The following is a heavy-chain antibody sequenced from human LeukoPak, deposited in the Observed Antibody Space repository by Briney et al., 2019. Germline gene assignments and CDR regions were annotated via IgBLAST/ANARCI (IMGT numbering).Heavy chain of an antibody. D-gene: IGHD3-10*01. CDR2: IYPGDSDT. CDR3: ARGYNSGSMAAGYFDY. Sequence: GESLKISCKGSGYSFTSYWIGWVRQMPGKGLEWMGIIYPGDSDTRYSPSFQGQVTISADKSISTAYLQWSSLKASDTAMYYCARGYNSGSMAAGYFDYWGQGTLVTVSS. V-gene: IGHV5-51*01. J-gene: IGHJ4*02. CDR1: GYSFTSYW.